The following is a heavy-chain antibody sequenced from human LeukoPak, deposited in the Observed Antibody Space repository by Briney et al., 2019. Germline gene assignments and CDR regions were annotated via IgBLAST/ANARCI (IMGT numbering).Heavy chain of an antibody. V-gene: IGHV4-59*01. J-gene: IGHJ5*02. CDR1: GGSISSYY. CDR2: IYYSGST. D-gene: IGHD2-15*01. CDR3: ARDRRGYCSGGSCHGYNWFDP. Sequence: SETLSLTCTVSGGSISSYYRSWIRQPPGKGLECIGYIYYSGSTNYNPSLKSRVTISVDTSKNQFSLKLSSVTAADTAVYYCARDRRGYCSGGSCHGYNWFDPWGQGTLVTVSS.